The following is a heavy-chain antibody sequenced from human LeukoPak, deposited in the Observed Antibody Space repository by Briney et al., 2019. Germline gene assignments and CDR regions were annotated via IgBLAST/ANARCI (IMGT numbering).Heavy chain of an antibody. Sequence: SETLSLTCTVSGGSISSGSYYWSWIRQPAGKGLEWIGRIYTSGSTNYNPSLKSRVTISVDTSKNQFSLKLSSVTAADTAVYYCARQRALLRYWGGWFDPWGQGTLVTVSS. CDR2: IYTSGST. CDR3: ARQRALLRYWGGWFDP. V-gene: IGHV4-61*02. J-gene: IGHJ5*02. CDR1: GGSISSGSYY. D-gene: IGHD3-9*01.